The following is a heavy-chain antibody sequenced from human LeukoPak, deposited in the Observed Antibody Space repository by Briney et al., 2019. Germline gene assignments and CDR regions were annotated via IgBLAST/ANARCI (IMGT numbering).Heavy chain of an antibody. CDR3: ARDRPYGGYCSSTSCQNFDY. D-gene: IGHD2-2*01. Sequence: GGSLRLSCAASGFTFSSYSMNWVRQAPGKGLEWVSYISSSSSTIYYADSVKGRFTISRDNAKNSLYLQMNSLRAEDTAVYYCARDRPYGGYCSSTSCQNFDYWGQGTLVTVSS. CDR1: GFTFSSYS. V-gene: IGHV3-48*01. CDR2: ISSSSSTI. J-gene: IGHJ4*02.